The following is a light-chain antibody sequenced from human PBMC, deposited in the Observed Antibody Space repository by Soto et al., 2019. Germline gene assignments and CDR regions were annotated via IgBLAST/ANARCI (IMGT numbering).Light chain of an antibody. CDR3: RSYTSSNTLV. CDR2: EVT. V-gene: IGLV2-14*01. J-gene: IGLJ1*01. CDR1: SEDVGGYNY. Sequence: QSALTQPASVSGSPGQSITMSCSGTSEDVGGYNYVSWYQHHPGKAPKLLIYEVTNRPSGLSDRFSGSKSGNTASLTISGLQAEDEADYYCRSYTSSNTLVFGTGTKLTVL.